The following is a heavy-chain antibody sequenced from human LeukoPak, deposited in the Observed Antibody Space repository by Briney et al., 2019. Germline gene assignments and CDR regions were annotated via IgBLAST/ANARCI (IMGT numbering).Heavy chain of an antibody. V-gene: IGHV3-30*04. Sequence: GGSLRLSCAAFGFTFRSYAMHWVRQAPGKGLEWVAVISIDGLNNYYADSVKGRFTISRDNSNNTLYLQMSSLRAEDTAVYYCSRVLGQLPLHWGQGTQVTVSS. CDR1: GFTFRSYA. D-gene: IGHD6-6*01. J-gene: IGHJ4*02. CDR2: ISIDGLNN. CDR3: SRVLGQLPLH.